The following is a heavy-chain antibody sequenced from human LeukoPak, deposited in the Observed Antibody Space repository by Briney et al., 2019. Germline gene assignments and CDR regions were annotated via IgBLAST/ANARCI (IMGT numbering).Heavy chain of an antibody. CDR1: GYTFNTYT. J-gene: IGHJ4*02. D-gene: IGHD3-10*01. CDR3: ARGPMWGSGNYYIDY. CDR2: ISGYNGNT. Sequence: ASVKVSCKASGYTFNTYTINWVRQAPGQGLEWMGWISGYNGNTNYAQKFQGRVTMTTDTSTSTAFMELRSLRSDDTAVYYCARGPMWGSGNYYIDYWGQGTLVTVSS. V-gene: IGHV1-18*01.